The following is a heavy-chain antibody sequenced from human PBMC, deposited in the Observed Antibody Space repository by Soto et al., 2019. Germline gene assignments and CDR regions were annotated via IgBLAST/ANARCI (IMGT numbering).Heavy chain of an antibody. D-gene: IGHD2-15*01. CDR1: GFTLSSYW. CDR2: IKRDGSEK. V-gene: IGHV3-7*01. CDR3: ARDCSGGICYGYYFDY. Sequence: EVQLVESEGGLVQLGGSLRLSCATSGFTLSSYWMSWVRQAPGKGLEWVANIKRDGSEKYYVDSVQGRFTISRDNAKNSLYLQMNSLRAEDTAVYYCARDCSGGICYGYYFDYWGQGTLVTVSS. J-gene: IGHJ4*02.